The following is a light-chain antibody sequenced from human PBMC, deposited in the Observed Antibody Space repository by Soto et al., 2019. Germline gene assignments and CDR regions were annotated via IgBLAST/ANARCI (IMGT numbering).Light chain of an antibody. CDR2: EFN. J-gene: IGLJ1*01. Sequence: QSVLTQPASGSGSHGQSITICCTGNSSDVASYYFVSWYQQHPGKAPKLMIYEFNKRPSGISSRFSGSTSGNTASLTISGLQAEDEADYYCCSSADSSTPHVFGTGTKVTVL. CDR1: SSDVASYYF. V-gene: IGLV2-23*02. CDR3: CSSADSSTPHV.